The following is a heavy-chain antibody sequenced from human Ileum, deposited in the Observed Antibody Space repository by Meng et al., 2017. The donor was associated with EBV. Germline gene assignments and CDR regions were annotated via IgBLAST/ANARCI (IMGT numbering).Heavy chain of an antibody. CDR1: GASIRSDIW. V-gene: IGHV4-4*02. J-gene: IGHJ4*02. D-gene: IGHD1-7*01. Sequence: QVQLQESGPGLVKPSGTLSLSCTGSGASIRSDIWWSWVRQPPGKGLEWIGEVYHRGDTNYNPSLKSRVDISVDKSKNQFYLSLFSVTAADTAVYYCGRDQGRELINHWGQGTLVTVSS. CDR2: VYHRGDT. CDR3: GRDQGRELINH.